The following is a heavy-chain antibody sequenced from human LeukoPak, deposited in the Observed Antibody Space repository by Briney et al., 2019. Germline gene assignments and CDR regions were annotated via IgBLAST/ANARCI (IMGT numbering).Heavy chain of an antibody. CDR3: ARDRGGQWMEPLGPYFDH. Sequence: GRSLRLSCAASGFTFSSYAMHWVRQAPGKGLEWVAVISYDGSNKYYADSVKGRFTISRDNSKNTLYLQMDSLRAEDTAVYYCARDRGGQWMEPLGPYFDHWGQGVLVTVSS. D-gene: IGHD7-27*01. J-gene: IGHJ4*02. V-gene: IGHV3-30*04. CDR2: ISYDGSNK. CDR1: GFTFSSYA.